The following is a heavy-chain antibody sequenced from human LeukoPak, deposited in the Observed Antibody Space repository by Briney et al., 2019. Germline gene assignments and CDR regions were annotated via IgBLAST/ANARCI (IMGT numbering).Heavy chain of an antibody. J-gene: IGHJ4*02. CDR1: GYTFTGYY. V-gene: IGHV1-2*02. CDR2: INPNSGGT. D-gene: IGHD6-6*01. CDR3: ARGTVGQYSSSSLVGY. Sequence: GASVKVSCKASGYTFTGYYMHWVRQAPGQGLEWMGWINPNSGGTNYAQKFQGRVTMTRDTSISTAYVELSRLRSDDTAVYYCARGTVGQYSSSSLVGYWGQGTLVTVSS.